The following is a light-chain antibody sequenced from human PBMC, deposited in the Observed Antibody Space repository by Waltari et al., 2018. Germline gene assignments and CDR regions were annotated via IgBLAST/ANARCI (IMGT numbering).Light chain of an antibody. CDR3: ATWDDRMNGHWV. J-gene: IGLJ3*02. CDR2: RNE. Sequence: QSVLTQSPSASGTPGQRVTISCSGSSSNIGDNVVNWYQQLPGKAPKLLIYRNEQRASGVPDRFSASKSGTSASLAISGLQSEDEADYYCATWDDRMNGHWVFGGGTKVTVL. V-gene: IGLV1-44*01. CDR1: SSNIGDNV.